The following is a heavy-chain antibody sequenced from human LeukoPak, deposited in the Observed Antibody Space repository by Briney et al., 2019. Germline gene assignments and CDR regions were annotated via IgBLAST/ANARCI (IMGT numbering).Heavy chain of an antibody. Sequence: GGSLRLSCSASGLPFNTYAIHWVRQAPGKGPEYVAGISSNGDNTDFADSAKGRFTISRDNSKSTLFLQMNSLRAEDTAVYFCTRDSALLGVAFDLWGQGTVVTVSS. CDR1: GLPFNTYA. CDR2: ISSNGDNT. J-gene: IGHJ3*01. V-gene: IGHV3-64D*06. CDR3: TRDSALLGVAFDL. D-gene: IGHD2-15*01.